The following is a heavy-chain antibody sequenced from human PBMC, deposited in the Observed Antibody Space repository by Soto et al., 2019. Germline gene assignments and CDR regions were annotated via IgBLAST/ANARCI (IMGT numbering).Heavy chain of an antibody. CDR3: AREPAGGWYMAYDY. Sequence: PSETLSLTCTVSGGSISSYYWSWIRQPPGKGLEWIGYIYYSGSTNYNPSLKSRVTISVDTSKNQFSLKLSSVTAADTAAYYCAREPAGGWYMAYDYWGQGTLVTVSS. V-gene: IGHV4-59*01. CDR1: GGSISSYY. J-gene: IGHJ4*02. CDR2: IYYSGST. D-gene: IGHD6-19*01.